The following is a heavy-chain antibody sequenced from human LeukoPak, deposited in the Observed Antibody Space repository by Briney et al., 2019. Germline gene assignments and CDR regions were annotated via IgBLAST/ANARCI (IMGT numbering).Heavy chain of an antibody. CDR3: AKTPTTVSPHHFDY. J-gene: IGHJ4*02. CDR2: ISGSAGTT. Sequence: PGGSLRLSCAASGFTFSSYAMSWVRQAPGKGLEWVSAISGSAGTTNYADSVKGRFTISRDNSKNTLYLQMNSLRAEDTAVYYCAKTPTTVSPHHFDYWGQGTLVTVSS. D-gene: IGHD4-17*01. CDR1: GFTFSSYA. V-gene: IGHV3-23*01.